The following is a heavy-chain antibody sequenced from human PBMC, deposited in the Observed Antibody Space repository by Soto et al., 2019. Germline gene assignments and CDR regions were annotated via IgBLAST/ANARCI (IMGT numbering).Heavy chain of an antibody. J-gene: IGHJ4*02. D-gene: IGHD3-10*01. V-gene: IGHV3-74*01. Sequence: PGGSLRLSCAASVFTFSSYWMHWFRQAPGKGLMWVSRINSGGGTTTYTDSVKGRFTISRDNAKNTLYLQMNGLRAEDTAVYYCARWFTYGNFDYFDYWGQGTQVTVSS. CDR3: ARWFTYGNFDYFDY. CDR1: VFTFSSYW. CDR2: INSGGGTT.